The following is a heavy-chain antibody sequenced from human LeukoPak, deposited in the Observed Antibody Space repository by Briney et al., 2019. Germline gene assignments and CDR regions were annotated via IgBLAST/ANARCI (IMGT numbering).Heavy chain of an antibody. D-gene: IGHD6-19*01. CDR1: GYTFTGYY. CDR3: ARDLGSSGWYDNLRHYYYYMDV. Sequence: GASVKVSCKASGYTFTGYYLHWLRQAPGHGLEWMGWINPNSGDTNYAQKFQGRVTMTRDTSISTAYMDLRRLKSDDTAVYYCARDLGSSGWYDNLRHYYYYMDVWGKGTTVTVSS. V-gene: IGHV1-2*02. CDR2: INPNSGDT. J-gene: IGHJ6*03.